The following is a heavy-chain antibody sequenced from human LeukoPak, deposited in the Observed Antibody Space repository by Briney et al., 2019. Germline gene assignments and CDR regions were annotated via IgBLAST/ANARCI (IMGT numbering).Heavy chain of an antibody. V-gene: IGHV3-48*01. CDR1: GFTFSSYW. Sequence: GGSLRLSCAASGFTFSSYWMNWVRQAPGKGLEWVSYISSSSSTIYYADSVKGRFTISRDNAKNSLYLQMNSLSAEDTAVYYCASRATEDYCMDVWGKGTTVTVS. CDR2: ISSSSSTI. J-gene: IGHJ6*03. CDR3: ASRATEDYCMDV. D-gene: IGHD5-24*01.